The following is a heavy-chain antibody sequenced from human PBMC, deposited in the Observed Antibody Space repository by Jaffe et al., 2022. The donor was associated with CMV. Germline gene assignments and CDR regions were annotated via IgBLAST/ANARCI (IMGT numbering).Heavy chain of an antibody. CDR3: AGILGSCGSIDSYCRFYWFDP. V-gene: IGHV4-39*01. J-gene: IGHJ5*02. D-gene: IGHD2-2*01. CDR1: GGSINITGYY. CDR2: IDYSGST. Sequence: QLQLQESGPGLVKPSETLSLTCSVSGGSINITGYYWAWIRQTPGKGLEWIGNIDYSGSTYYNPSLKSRVTISVDTSKNQFSLKLTSVTAADTAFYSCAGILGSCGSIDSYCRFYWFDPWGQGTLVTVSS.